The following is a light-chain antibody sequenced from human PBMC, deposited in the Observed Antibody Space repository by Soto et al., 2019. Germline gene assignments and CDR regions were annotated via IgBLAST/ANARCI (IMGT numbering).Light chain of an antibody. CDR3: QQYYSPQT. CDR2: WAS. CDR1: QSVLYSSNNKNY. V-gene: IGKV4-1*01. Sequence: DIVMTQSPDSLAVSLGERATINCKSSQSVLYSSNNKNYLAWYQQKPGQPPKLLIYWASTRESGVPDRFSGSGSGTDFTLTISSLQAEDVAVYYCQQYYSPQTFGGGTKVEIK. J-gene: IGKJ4*01.